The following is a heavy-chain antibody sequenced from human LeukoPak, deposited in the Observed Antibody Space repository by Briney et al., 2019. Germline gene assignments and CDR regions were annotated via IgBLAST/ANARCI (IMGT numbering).Heavy chain of an antibody. CDR2: ITSSSSYI. V-gene: IGHV3-21*01. CDR1: GFTFSSYG. J-gene: IGHJ4*02. Sequence: GGSLRLSCAASGFTFSSYGMNWVRQAPAKGLEWVSSITSSSSYIYYADSVKGRSTISRDNAKNSLYLQMNSLRAEDTAVYYCARSYSSSRGTFDYWGQGTLVTVSS. CDR3: ARSYSSSRGTFDY. D-gene: IGHD6-6*01.